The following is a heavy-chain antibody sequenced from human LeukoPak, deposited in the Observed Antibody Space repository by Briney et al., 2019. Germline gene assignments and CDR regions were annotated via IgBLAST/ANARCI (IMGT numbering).Heavy chain of an antibody. Sequence: GGSLRLSCAASGFTFSSYSMNWVRQAPGKGLEWASSISSSSSYIYYADSVKGRFTISRDNAKNSLYLQMNSLRAEDTAVYYCAREGAAIVATILDYYYGMDVWGQGATVTVSS. D-gene: IGHD5-12*01. V-gene: IGHV3-21*01. CDR2: ISSSSSYI. CDR1: GFTFSSYS. J-gene: IGHJ6*02. CDR3: AREGAAIVATILDYYYGMDV.